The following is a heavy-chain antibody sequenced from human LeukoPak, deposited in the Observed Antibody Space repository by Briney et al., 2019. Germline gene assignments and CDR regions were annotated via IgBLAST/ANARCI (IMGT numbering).Heavy chain of an antibody. Sequence: ASVKVSCKASGYTFTGYYMHWVRQAPGQGLEWMGWINPNSGGTNYAQKFQGRVTMTRDTSISTAYMELSRLRSDDTAVYYCARDLGYYHGSGSYYDDYWGQGTLVTVSS. CDR1: GYTFTGYY. CDR2: INPNSGGT. V-gene: IGHV1-2*02. D-gene: IGHD3-10*01. CDR3: ARDLGYYHGSGSYYDDY. J-gene: IGHJ4*02.